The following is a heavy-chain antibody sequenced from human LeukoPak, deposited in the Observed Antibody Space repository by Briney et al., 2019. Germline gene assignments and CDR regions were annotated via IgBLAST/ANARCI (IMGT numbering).Heavy chain of an antibody. CDR1: GFTFSNYG. Sequence: GGSLRLSCAASGFTFSNYGMHWVRQAPGKGLEWVAVMWFDGTNKYYADSVKGRFTISRDNSKSTLYLQMNSLVAEDTAVYYCAKARPTTGCCYHLDYCGQGTLVTVSS. J-gene: IGHJ4*02. CDR3: AKARPTTGCCYHLDY. CDR2: MWFDGTNK. V-gene: IGHV3-33*06. D-gene: IGHD2-2*01.